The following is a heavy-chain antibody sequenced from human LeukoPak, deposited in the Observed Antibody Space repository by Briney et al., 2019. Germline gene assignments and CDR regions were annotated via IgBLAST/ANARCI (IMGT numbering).Heavy chain of an antibody. CDR3: ARALYCSRGSCYLDY. CDR2: ISGYNGNT. D-gene: IGHD2-15*01. J-gene: IGHJ4*02. Sequence: ASVKVSCKASGYTFTSYSISWVRQAPGQGLEWMGWISGYNGNTNYAQKLQGRVTMTTDTSTSAAYMELRSLRSDDTAVYYCARALYCSRGSCYLDYWGQGTLVTVSS. CDR1: GYTFTSYS. V-gene: IGHV1-18*01.